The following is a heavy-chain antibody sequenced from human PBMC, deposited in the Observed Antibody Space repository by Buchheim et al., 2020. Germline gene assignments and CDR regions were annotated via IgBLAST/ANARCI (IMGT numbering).Heavy chain of an antibody. J-gene: IGHJ6*02. Sequence: QVQLQESGPGLVKPSETLSLTCTVSGGSISSYYWSWIRQPPGKGLEWIGYIYYSGSTNYNPSLKSRVTISVDTSKNQLSLKLSSVTAADTAVYYCARTRHDSSGWYGGVGYYYGMDVWGQGTT. D-gene: IGHD6-19*01. CDR3: ARTRHDSSGWYGGVGYYYGMDV. CDR1: GGSISSYY. V-gene: IGHV4-59*01. CDR2: IYYSGST.